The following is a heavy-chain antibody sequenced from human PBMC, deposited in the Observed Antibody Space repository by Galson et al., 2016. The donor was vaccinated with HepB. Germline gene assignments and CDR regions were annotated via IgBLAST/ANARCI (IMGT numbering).Heavy chain of an antibody. D-gene: IGHD2-21*01. CDR3: TREDDCGCHCYSFDY. CDR2: IWYDGSNE. J-gene: IGHJ4*02. V-gene: IGHV3-33*01. Sequence: SLRLSCATSGFAFSRYGMHWVRQAPGKGLEWVAVIWYDGSNEFYADSVKGRFTISRDNSKNMVNLQMNSLRAEDTGIYYCTREDDCGCHCYSFDYWGQGTLVTVSS. CDR1: GFAFSRYG.